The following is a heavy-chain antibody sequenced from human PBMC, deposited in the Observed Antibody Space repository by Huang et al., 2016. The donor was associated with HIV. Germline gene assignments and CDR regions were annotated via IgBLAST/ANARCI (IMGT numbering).Heavy chain of an antibody. J-gene: IGHJ4*02. CDR1: GGSSQMYY. CDR2: IYYTGDT. V-gene: IGHV4-59*01. Sequence: GGSSQMYYWSWVRQSPGKGLEWIGYIYYTGDTNYSPSLKSRVTILQDSSKNQCSRKLSSVTAADTAVYYCARAFPSGALDYWGQGTLVTVSP. CDR3: ARAFPSGALDY.